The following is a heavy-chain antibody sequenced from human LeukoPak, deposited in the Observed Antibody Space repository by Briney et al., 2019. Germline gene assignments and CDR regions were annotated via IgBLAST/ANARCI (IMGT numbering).Heavy chain of an antibody. Sequence: GESLKISCKGSGYTFTNFWIAWVRQMSGKGLEWMGIIYPGDAEIRYSPSFQGQVTISADKSISTAYLHWASLEASDTAMYYCARLVADGYPDWHYVMDVWSQGTTVTVSS. CDR3: ARLVADGYPDWHYVMDV. CDR2: IYPGDAEI. CDR1: GYTFTNFW. D-gene: IGHD5-24*01. J-gene: IGHJ6*02. V-gene: IGHV5-51*01.